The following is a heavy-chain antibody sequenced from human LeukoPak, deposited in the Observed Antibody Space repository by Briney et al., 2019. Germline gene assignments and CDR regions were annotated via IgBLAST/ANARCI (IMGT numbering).Heavy chain of an antibody. CDR3: AGIAVAASSPAFDI. D-gene: IGHD6-19*01. Sequence: PSETLSLTCAVYGGSFSVYYWSWIRQPPGKGLEWIGEINHSGSTNYNPSLKSRVTISVDTSKNQFSLKLSSVTAADTAVYYCAGIAVAASSPAFDIWGQGTMVSVSS. CDR2: INHSGST. CDR1: GGSFSVYY. V-gene: IGHV4-34*01. J-gene: IGHJ3*02.